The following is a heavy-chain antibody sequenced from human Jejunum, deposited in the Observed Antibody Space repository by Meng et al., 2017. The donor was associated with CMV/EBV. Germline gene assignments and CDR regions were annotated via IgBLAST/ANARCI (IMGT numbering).Heavy chain of an antibody. CDR3: ATGVADFEY. J-gene: IGHJ4*02. CDR2: MNPNRGTT. V-gene: IGHV1-8*02. CDR1: GYTFTGYD. Sequence: QVQLVQPGAEVKKPGASVKVSCKASGYTFTGYDINWVRQGTGQGLEWMGWMNPNRGTTGYAQKFQGRVTMTRNISKSTAYMDLSSLRSEDTAVYYCATGVADFEYWGQGTLVTVSS. D-gene: IGHD6-19*01.